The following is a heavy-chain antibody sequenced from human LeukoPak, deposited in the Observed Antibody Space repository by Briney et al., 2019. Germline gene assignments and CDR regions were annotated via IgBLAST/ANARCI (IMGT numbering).Heavy chain of an antibody. CDR2: IYSSGST. D-gene: IGHD3-10*01. CDR3: ARSDGYGLVGI. J-gene: IGHJ3*02. CDR1: GASINSGSNY. Sequence: SETLSLTCRVSGASINSGSNYWGWIRQPPGKPLEWIGSIYSSGSTYYNPSLKSRVIIMIDTPKNHFSLTLSSVTAADTAVYYCARSDGYGLVGIWGQGTMVIVSS. V-gene: IGHV4-39*07.